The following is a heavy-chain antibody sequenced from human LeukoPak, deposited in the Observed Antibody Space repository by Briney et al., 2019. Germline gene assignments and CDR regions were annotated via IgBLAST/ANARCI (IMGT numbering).Heavy chain of an antibody. V-gene: IGHV4-61*02. CDR3: ASEPRVLRYFDWLSSGFDY. J-gene: IGHJ4*02. CDR1: GGSINTTDHY. D-gene: IGHD3-9*01. CDR2: IYTSGST. Sequence: PSETLSLTCSVSGGSINTTDHYWGWIRQPPGKGLEWIGRIYTSGSTNYNPSLKSRVTISVDTSKNQFSLKLSSVTAADTAVYYCASEPRVLRYFDWLSSGFDYWGQGTLVTVSS.